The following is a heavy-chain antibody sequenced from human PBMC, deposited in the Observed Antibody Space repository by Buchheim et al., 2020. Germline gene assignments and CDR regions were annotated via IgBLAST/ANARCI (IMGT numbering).Heavy chain of an antibody. Sequence: QVQLVESGGGVVQPGRSLRLSCAASGFTFSSYGMHWVRQAPGKGLEWVAVIWYDGSNKYYADSVKGRFTISRDNSKNTLYLQMNSLRAEDTAVYYCARDAVVTPPKDYYYYYGMDVWGQGTT. CDR3: ARDAVVTPPKDYYYYYGMDV. D-gene: IGHD4-23*01. V-gene: IGHV3-33*01. J-gene: IGHJ6*02. CDR2: IWYDGSNK. CDR1: GFTFSSYG.